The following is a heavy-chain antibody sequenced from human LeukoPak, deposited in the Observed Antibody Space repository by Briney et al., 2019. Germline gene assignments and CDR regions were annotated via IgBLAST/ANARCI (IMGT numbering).Heavy chain of an antibody. CDR3: ARGTTYYDFWSGTPENYYYMDV. D-gene: IGHD3-3*01. V-gene: IGHV4-34*01. CDR1: GGSFSGYY. CDR2: INHSGST. Sequence: SETLSLTCAVYGGSFSGYYWSWIRQPPGKGLEWIGEINHSGSTNYNPSLKSRVTISVDTSKNQFSLKLSSVTAADTAVYYCARGTTYYDFWSGTPENYYYMDVWGKGTTVTVSS. J-gene: IGHJ6*03.